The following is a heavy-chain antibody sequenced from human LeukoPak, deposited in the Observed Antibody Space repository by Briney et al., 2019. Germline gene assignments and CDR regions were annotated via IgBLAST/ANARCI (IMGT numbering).Heavy chain of an antibody. D-gene: IGHD6-13*01. CDR2: INSDGSST. Sequence: GGSLRLSCAASGFTFSSYWMHWVRQAPGKGLVWVSRINSDGSSTSYADSVKGRFTISRDNAKNTLYLQMNSLRAEDTAVYYCARDGYSSSWSNLRGSDYWGQGTLVTVSS. CDR1: GFTFSSYW. J-gene: IGHJ4*02. CDR3: ARDGYSSSWSNLRGSDY. V-gene: IGHV3-74*01.